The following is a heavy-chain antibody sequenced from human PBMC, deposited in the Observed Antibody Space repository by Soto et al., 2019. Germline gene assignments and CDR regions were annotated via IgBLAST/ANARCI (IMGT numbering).Heavy chain of an antibody. CDR1: GFTFANAW. D-gene: IGHD1-7*01. CDR2: VRSKADGGTT. CDR3: RRDWDYPVL. Sequence: EVQLVESGGGLVKPGGSLRLSCAAYGFTFANAWMSWVRQAPGKGREWVGRVRSKADGGTTDYAAPVKGRFTISRDDSENTLYLQRNSLKIDDTAVYYCRRDWDYPVLWGQGTLVTVSS. J-gene: IGHJ4*02. V-gene: IGHV3-15*01.